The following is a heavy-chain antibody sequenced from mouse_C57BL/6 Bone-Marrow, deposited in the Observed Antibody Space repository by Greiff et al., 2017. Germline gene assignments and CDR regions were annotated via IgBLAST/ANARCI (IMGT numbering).Heavy chain of an antibody. J-gene: IGHJ2*01. V-gene: IGHV5-6*01. CDR3: ARRGYYGLDY. D-gene: IGHD1-1*01. CDR2: ISSGGSYT. Sequence: EVQLQESGGDLVKPGGSLKLSCAASGFPFSSYGMSWVRQTPDKRLEWVATISSGGSYTYYPDSVKGRFTISRDNAKNTLYLQMSSLKSEDTAMYYCARRGYYGLDYWGQGTTLTVSS. CDR1: GFPFSSYG.